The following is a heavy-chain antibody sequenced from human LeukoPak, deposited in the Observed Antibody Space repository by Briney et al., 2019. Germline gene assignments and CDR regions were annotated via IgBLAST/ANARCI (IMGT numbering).Heavy chain of an antibody. J-gene: IGHJ6*02. Sequence: SETLSLTCTASGGSISSSSYYWSWIRQPAGKGLEWIGRIYTSGSTNYNPSLNSRVTISIDTSKNQFSLSLSSVTAADTAVYYCARVSPSGVWDVWGQGTTVTVSS. CDR1: GGSISSSSYY. CDR3: ARVSPSGVWDV. V-gene: IGHV4-61*02. D-gene: IGHD3-10*01. CDR2: IYTSGST.